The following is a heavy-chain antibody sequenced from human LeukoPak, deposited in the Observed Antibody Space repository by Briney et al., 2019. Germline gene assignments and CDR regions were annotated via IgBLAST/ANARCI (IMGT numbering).Heavy chain of an antibody. Sequence: SETLSLTCTVSGGSISSGGYYWSWIRQPPGKGLEWIGEINHSGSTNYNPSLKSRVTISVDTSKNQFSLKLSSVTAADTAVYYCASRFGKKWLRRFDYWGQGTLVTVSS. J-gene: IGHJ4*02. CDR3: ASRFGKKWLRRFDY. CDR1: GGSISSGGYY. D-gene: IGHD5-12*01. V-gene: IGHV4-39*07. CDR2: INHSGST.